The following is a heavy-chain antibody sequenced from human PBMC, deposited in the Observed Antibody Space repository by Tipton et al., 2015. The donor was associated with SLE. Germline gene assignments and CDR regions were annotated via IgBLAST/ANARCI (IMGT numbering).Heavy chain of an antibody. CDR2: IHDTGRT. V-gene: IGHV4-61*02. D-gene: IGHD6-19*01. Sequence: LSCTVSGDSISSGSYYRSWFRQPAGKGLEWIGRIHDTGRTNYNPSLKSRVTISVDTSKNQFSLKLSSVTAADTAVYYCARVQGYSRGWRDRGNFDYWGQGTLLTVSS. J-gene: IGHJ4*02. CDR3: ARVQGYSRGWRDRGNFDY. CDR1: GDSISSGSYY.